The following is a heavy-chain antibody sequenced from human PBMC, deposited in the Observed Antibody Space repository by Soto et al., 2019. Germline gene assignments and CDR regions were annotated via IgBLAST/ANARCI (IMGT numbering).Heavy chain of an antibody. CDR1: GYPFTSYG. V-gene: IGHV1-18*01. Sequence: ASVKVSCKASGYPFTSYGISWVRKAPGQVLELMGWISAYNGNTNYAQKLQGRVTMTTDTSTSTAYMELRSLRSDDTAVYYCARAISTIFGVVTRIDYWGQGTLVTVSS. D-gene: IGHD3-3*01. J-gene: IGHJ4*02. CDR3: ARAISTIFGVVTRIDY. CDR2: ISAYNGNT.